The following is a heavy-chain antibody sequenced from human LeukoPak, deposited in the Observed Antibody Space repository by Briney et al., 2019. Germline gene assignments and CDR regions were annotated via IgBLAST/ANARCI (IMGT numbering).Heavy chain of an antibody. CDR3: ARGGAAMAYY. CDR2: INSDGSST. J-gene: IGHJ4*02. CDR1: GFNFCSYW. Sequence: PGGSLRLSCAASGFNFCSYWMHWLRQAPGKGLVWVSRINSDGSSTSYADSMKGRFTISRDNAKNTLYLQMNSLRVEDTAVYYCARGGAAMAYYWGQGTLVTVSS. V-gene: IGHV3-74*01. D-gene: IGHD5-18*01.